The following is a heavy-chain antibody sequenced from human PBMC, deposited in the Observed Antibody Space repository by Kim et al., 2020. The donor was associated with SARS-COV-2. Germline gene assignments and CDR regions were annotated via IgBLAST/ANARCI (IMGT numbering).Heavy chain of an antibody. CDR2: INAGNGNT. CDR1: GYTFTSYA. V-gene: IGHV1-3*01. CDR3: ARGPGGYDSSGYYAYYYYGMDV. Sequence: ASVKVSCKASGYTFTSYAMHWVRQAPGQRLEWMGWINAGNGNTKYSQKFQGRVTITRDTSASTAYMELSSLRSEDTAVYYCARGPGGYDSSGYYAYYYYGMDVWGQGTTVTVSS. D-gene: IGHD3-22*01. J-gene: IGHJ6*02.